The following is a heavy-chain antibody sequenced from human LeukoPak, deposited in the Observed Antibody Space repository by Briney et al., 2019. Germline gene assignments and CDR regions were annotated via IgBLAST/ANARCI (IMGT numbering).Heavy chain of an antibody. CDR1: GFTFSSYG. Sequence: GRSLRLSCAASGFTFSSYGMHWVRQAPGKGLEWVAVISYDGSNKYYADSVKGRFTISRDNSKNTLCLQMNSLRAEDTAVYYCAKFVHGSGSADNIWGQGTMVTVSS. V-gene: IGHV3-30*18. J-gene: IGHJ3*02. CDR2: ISYDGSNK. D-gene: IGHD3-10*01. CDR3: AKFVHGSGSADNI.